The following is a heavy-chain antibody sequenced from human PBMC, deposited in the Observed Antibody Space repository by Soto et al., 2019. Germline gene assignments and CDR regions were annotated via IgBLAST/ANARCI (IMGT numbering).Heavy chain of an antibody. D-gene: IGHD6-6*01. Sequence: QVQLVQSGAEVKKPGASVKVSCKASGYTFTSYGISWVRQAPGQGLEWMGWISAYNGNTNYAQKLQGRVTMTTDTSTSTAYMELRSLRSDDTAVYYCARVEEVDDNEYTPSKIDYWGQGTLVTVSS. CDR1: GYTFTSYG. CDR2: ISAYNGNT. V-gene: IGHV1-18*01. J-gene: IGHJ4*02. CDR3: ARVEEVDDNEYTPSKIDY.